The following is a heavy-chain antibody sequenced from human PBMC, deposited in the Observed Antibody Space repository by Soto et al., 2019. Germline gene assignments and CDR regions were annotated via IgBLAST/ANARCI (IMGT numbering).Heavy chain of an antibody. J-gene: IGHJ3*02. CDR1: GGSISSGDYY. CDR2: IYYSGST. D-gene: IGHD3-22*01. Sequence: SETLSLTCTVSGGSISSGDYYWSWIRQPPGKGLEWIGYIYYSGSTYYNPSLKSRVTISVDTSKNQFSLKLSSVTAADTAVYYCARDNGADYYDSSGNDAFDIWGQGTTVTVSS. V-gene: IGHV4-30-4*01. CDR3: ARDNGADYYDSSGNDAFDI.